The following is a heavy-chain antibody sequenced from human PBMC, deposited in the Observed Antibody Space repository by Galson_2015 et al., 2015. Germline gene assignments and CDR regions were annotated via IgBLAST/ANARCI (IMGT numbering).Heavy chain of an antibody. CDR1: GYTFTSYA. CDR2: INAGNGNT. D-gene: IGHD2-2*01. CDR3: AIDIVVVPAARYGMDV. J-gene: IGHJ6*02. Sequence: SVKVSCKASGYTFTSYAMHWVRQAPGQRLEWMGWINAGNGNTKYSQKFQGRVTITRDTSASTAYMELSSLRSEDTAVYYCAIDIVVVPAARYGMDVWGQGTTVTVSS. V-gene: IGHV1-3*01.